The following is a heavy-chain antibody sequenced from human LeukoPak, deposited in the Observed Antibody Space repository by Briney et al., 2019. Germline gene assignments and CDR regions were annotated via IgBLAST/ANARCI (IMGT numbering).Heavy chain of an antibody. CDR1: GFTFSSYS. CDR3: GRGATLNWFDP. J-gene: IGHJ5*02. V-gene: IGHV3-48*04. CDR2: ISSSSSII. D-gene: IGHD1-26*01. Sequence: GGSLRLSCAASGFTFSSYSMNWVRQAPGKGLEWVSYISSSSSIIYYADSVKGQFTISRDNAKNSLYLQMNSLRAEDTAVYYCGRGATLNWFDPWGQGTLVTVSS.